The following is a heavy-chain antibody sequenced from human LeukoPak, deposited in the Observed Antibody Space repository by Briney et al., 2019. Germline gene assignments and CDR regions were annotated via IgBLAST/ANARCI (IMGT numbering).Heavy chain of an antibody. V-gene: IGHV4-59*01. D-gene: IGHD4-23*01. CDR1: GGSISSYY. J-gene: IGHJ6*02. Sequence: PSETLSLTCTVSGGSISSYYWSWIRQPPGKGLEWIGYIYYSGSTNYNPSLKSRVTISVDTSKNQFSLKLSSVTAADTAVYYCARDSHYGGNSGDYYYYGMDVWGQGTTVTASS. CDR3: ARDSHYGGNSGDYYYYGMDV. CDR2: IYYSGST.